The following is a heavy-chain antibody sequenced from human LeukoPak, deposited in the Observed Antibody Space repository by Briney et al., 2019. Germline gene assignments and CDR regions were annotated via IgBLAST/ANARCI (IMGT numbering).Heavy chain of an antibody. J-gene: IGHJ4*02. CDR3: AKAPAYCSSTSCYNFNY. CDR1: GFTFSNYG. CDR2: IWYDGSNK. V-gene: IGHV3-33*06. Sequence: GGSLRLSCAASGFTFSNYGMHWVRQAPGKGLEWVAVIWYDGSNKYYADSVKGRFTISRDSSKNTLYLQMNSLRAEDTAVYYCAKAPAYCSSTSCYNFNYWGQGTLVTVSS. D-gene: IGHD2-2*02.